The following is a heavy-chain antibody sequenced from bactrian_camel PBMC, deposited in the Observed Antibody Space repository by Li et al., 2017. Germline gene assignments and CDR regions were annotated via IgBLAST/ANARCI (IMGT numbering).Heavy chain of an antibody. V-gene: IGHV3S6*01. CDR3: AADRRDGICYRFVSPNY. J-gene: IGHJ4*01. D-gene: IGHD2*01. Sequence: VQLVESGGGLVQPGRSLRLSCAASGFTFSTYSMSWVRQAPGTGLEWVSRIGSASANSVTQYADSVKGRFTISQDNAKNTLYLQMNSLNTDDTAMYFCAADRRDGICYRFVSPNYWGQGTQVTVS. CDR1: GFTFSTYS. CDR2: IGSASANSVT.